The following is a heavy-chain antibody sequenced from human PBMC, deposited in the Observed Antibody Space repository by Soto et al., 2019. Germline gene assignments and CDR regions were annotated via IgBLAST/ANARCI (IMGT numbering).Heavy chain of an antibody. V-gene: IGHV4-61*05. J-gene: IGHJ4*02. Sequence: SETLSLTCTVSGASISSSSYYWGWIRQPPGKGLEWIGYIYYSGSTNYNPSLKSRVTISVDTSKNQFSLKLSSVTAADTAVYYCARGVVEMATRFDYWGQGTLVTVSS. D-gene: IGHD5-12*01. CDR1: GASISSSSYY. CDR3: ARGVVEMATRFDY. CDR2: IYYSGST.